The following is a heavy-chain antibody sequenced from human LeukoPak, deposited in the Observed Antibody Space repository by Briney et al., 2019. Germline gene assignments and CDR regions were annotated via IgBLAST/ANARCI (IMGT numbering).Heavy chain of an antibody. D-gene: IGHD1-26*01. V-gene: IGHV1-46*01. CDR2: INPSGGST. J-gene: IGHJ4*02. Sequence: ASVKVSCKASGYTFTSYYMHWVRQAPGQGLEWMGIINPSGGSTSYAQKFQGRVTMTRDMSTSTVYMELSSLRSEDTAVYYCAREGLRRWWEYPEYYFDYWGQGTLVTVFS. CDR3: AREGLRRWWEYPEYYFDY. CDR1: GYTFTSYY.